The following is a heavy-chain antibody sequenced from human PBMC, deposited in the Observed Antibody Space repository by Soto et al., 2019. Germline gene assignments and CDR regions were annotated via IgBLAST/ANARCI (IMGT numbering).Heavy chain of an antibody. CDR1: SGSVTCGRFF. D-gene: IGHD2-2*01. V-gene: IGHV4-31*02. J-gene: IGHJ6*03. CDR2: IYYSGIT. Sequence: QVQLRESGPGVVKPSQTLSLNCHVSSGSVTCGRFFWSWVRQQPGQGLEWIGHIYYSGITHYNPSLESRVAMSVDIPQNQLSLTLTGATPADSAVYYCARALPGGTIVYMDVWGAGTPVTVSS. CDR3: ARALPGGTIVYMDV.